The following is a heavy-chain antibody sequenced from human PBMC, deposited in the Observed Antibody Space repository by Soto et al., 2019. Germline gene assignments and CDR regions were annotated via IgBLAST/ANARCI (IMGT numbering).Heavy chain of an antibody. D-gene: IGHD3-3*01. CDR1: GFTFSSYA. J-gene: IGHJ4*02. Sequence: GGSLRLSCAASGFTFSSYATSWVRQAPGKGLEWVSAISGSGGSTYYADSVKGRFTISRDNSKNTLYLQMNSLRAEDTAVYYCAKVPPKLRFLEWLFAYYFDYWGQGTLVTVSS. CDR2: ISGSGGST. CDR3: AKVPPKLRFLEWLFAYYFDY. V-gene: IGHV3-23*01.